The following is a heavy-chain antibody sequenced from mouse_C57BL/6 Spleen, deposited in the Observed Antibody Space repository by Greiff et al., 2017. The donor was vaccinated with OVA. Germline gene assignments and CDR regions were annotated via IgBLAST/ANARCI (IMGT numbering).Heavy chain of an antibody. CDR1: GFTFSDYY. D-gene: IGHD2-5*01. Sequence: EVKLVESEGGLVQPGSSMKLSCTASGFTFSDYYMAWVRQVPEKGLEWVANINYDGSSTYYLDSLKSRFIISRDNAKNILYLQMSSLKSEDTATYYCAREVNSNYEAYFDYWGQGTTLTVSS. CDR2: INYDGSST. CDR3: AREVNSNYEAYFDY. J-gene: IGHJ2*01. V-gene: IGHV5-16*01.